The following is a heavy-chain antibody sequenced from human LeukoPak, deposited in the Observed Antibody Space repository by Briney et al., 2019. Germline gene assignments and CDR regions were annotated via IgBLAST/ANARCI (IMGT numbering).Heavy chain of an antibody. D-gene: IGHD4/OR15-4a*01. CDR3: ARDREVIAWTMVPQNWFDP. CDR1: GFTFTSSA. V-gene: IGHV1-58*01. J-gene: IGHJ5*02. Sequence: SVKVSCKASGFTFTSSAVQWVRQARGQRLVWIGWIVVGSGNTNYAQKLQGRVTMTTDTSTSTAYMELRSLRCDDTAVYYCARDREVIAWTMVPQNWFDPWGQGTLVTVSS. CDR2: IVVGSGNT.